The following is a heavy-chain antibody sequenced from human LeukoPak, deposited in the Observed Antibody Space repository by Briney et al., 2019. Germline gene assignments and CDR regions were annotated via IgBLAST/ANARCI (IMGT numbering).Heavy chain of an antibody. CDR2: ITGGGDDT. CDR1: GFMFNNYA. Sequence: GGSLRLSCAASGFMFNNYAMSWVRQAPGKDLEWVSTITGGGDDTYSADSVKGRFTISRDNSKNTLSLQMHSLRVEDTAVYYCAKPGRAAAGFPNYYMDVWGKGTTVTVSS. CDR3: AKPGRAAAGFPNYYMDV. J-gene: IGHJ6*03. V-gene: IGHV3-23*01. D-gene: IGHD6-13*01.